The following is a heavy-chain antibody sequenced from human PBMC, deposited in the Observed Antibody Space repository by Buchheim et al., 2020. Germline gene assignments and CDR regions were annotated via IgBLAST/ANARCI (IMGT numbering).Heavy chain of an antibody. V-gene: IGHV3-30*04. D-gene: IGHD3-9*01. CDR2: ISYDGSNK. Sequence: QVQLVESGGGVVQPGRSLRLSCAASGFTFSSYAMHWVRQAPGKGLEWVAVISYDGSNKYYADSVKGRFTIPRDNSKNTLYLQMNSLRAEDTAVYYCARDRLGYDILTGYYPEDFDYWGQGTL. J-gene: IGHJ4*02. CDR3: ARDRLGYDILTGYYPEDFDY. CDR1: GFTFSSYA.